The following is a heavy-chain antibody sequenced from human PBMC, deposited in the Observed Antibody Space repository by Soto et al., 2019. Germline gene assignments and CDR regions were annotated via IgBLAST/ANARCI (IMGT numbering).Heavy chain of an antibody. D-gene: IGHD2-21*02. CDR1: GYTFTSYY. Sequence: QAQLVQSGAEVKKPGASVKVSCEASGYTFTSYYMHWVRQAPGQGLEWMGWINPNSGDTKYAQKFRGRVTMTRHTAITTAYMEVKMLTSDDTAVYYCARQLAYCGGDCFTEPVDYWGQGTLVTVSS. J-gene: IGHJ4*02. CDR2: INPNSGDT. CDR3: ARQLAYCGGDCFTEPVDY. V-gene: IGHV1-2*02.